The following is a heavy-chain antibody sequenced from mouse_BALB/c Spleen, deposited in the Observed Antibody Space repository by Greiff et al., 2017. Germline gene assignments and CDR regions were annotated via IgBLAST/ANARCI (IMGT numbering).Heavy chain of an antibody. D-gene: IGHD1-1*01. Sequence: EVMLVESGGGLVKPGGSLKLSCAASGFAFSSYDMSWVRQTPEKRLEWVAYISSGGGSTYYPDTVKGRFTISRDNAKNTLYLQMSSLKSEDTAMYYCARQGYYGSSYGAWFAYWGQGTLVTVSA. J-gene: IGHJ3*01. CDR3: ARQGYYGSSYGAWFAY. CDR2: ISSGGGST. V-gene: IGHV5-12-1*01. CDR1: GFAFSSYD.